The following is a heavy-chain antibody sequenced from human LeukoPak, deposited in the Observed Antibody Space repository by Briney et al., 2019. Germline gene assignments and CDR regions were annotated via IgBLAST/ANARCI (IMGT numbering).Heavy chain of an antibody. CDR1: GYTFTSYY. D-gene: IGHD1-26*01. Sequence: ASVTVSCKASGYTFTSYYMHWVRQAPGQWLEWMGIINPSGGSTSYAQKFQGRVTMTRDTSTSTVYMELSSLRSEDTAVYYCSRYSRGSDEQSDYCGQGTLVTVSS. J-gene: IGHJ4*02. CDR2: INPSGGST. CDR3: SRYSRGSDEQSDY. V-gene: IGHV1-46*01.